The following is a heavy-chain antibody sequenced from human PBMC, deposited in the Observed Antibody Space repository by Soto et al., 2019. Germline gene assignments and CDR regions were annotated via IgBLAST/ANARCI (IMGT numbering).Heavy chain of an antibody. CDR1: EITLNIYW. CDR3: XXXTFGAWDS. D-gene: IGHD3-10*01. J-gene: IGHJ4*02. Sequence: EAQLVEFGGGLVQPGGSLTLSCTASEITLNIYWMHWIRQAPGKGLVRVSRINEESTTLTYADSVTGRFTISRDSAKXXXXXXXXXLXXXXXXXXXXXXXTFGAWDSWGQGTLVTVCS. CDR2: INEESTTL. V-gene: IGHV3-74*01.